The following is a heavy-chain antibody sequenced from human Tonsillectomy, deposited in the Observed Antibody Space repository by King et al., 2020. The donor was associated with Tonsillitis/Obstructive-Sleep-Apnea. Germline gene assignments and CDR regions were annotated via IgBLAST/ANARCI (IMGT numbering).Heavy chain of an antibody. CDR1: GGSISSGGFY. CDR2: IYYSGST. J-gene: IGHJ6*03. V-gene: IGHV4-31*03. Sequence: LQLQESGPGLVKPSLTLSLTCTVSGGSISSGGFYWSWIRQHPGKGLEWIGYIYYSGSTYYNPSLKSRVTISVDTSKNQFSLKLSSVTAADTAVYFCARGGEGVVITYPYYYYYMDVWGKGTTVTVSS. D-gene: IGHD3-22*01. CDR3: ARGGEGVVITYPYYYYYMDV.